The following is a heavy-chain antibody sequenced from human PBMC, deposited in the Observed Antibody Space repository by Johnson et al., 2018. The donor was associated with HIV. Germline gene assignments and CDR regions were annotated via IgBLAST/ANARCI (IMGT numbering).Heavy chain of an antibody. CDR2: ISYDGSNK. Sequence: QVQLVESGGGVVQPGRSLRLSCAASGFTFSSYAMHWVRQAPGKGLEWVAVISYDGSNKYYADSVKGRFTISRDNSKNTLYLQMNSLRAEDTAVYDWARDSDSLYAFDIWGQGTMVTVSS. CDR3: ARDSDSLYAFDI. CDR1: GFTFSSYA. J-gene: IGHJ3*02. D-gene: IGHD3-22*01. V-gene: IGHV3-30-3*01.